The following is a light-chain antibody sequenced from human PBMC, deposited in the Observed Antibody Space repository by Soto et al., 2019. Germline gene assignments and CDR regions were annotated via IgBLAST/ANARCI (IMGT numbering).Light chain of an antibody. V-gene: IGKV1-39*01. Sequence: DIQMTQSPSSLSASVGDRVTITCRASQTISSSLNWYQQKPGKAPDLLIYAASNLQSGVPSRFSGIGSGSDFTLTISSLQPEDFATYYCQQSYSSPQMYTFGQGTRLESK. CDR1: QTISSS. J-gene: IGKJ2*01. CDR3: QQSYSSPQMYT. CDR2: AAS.